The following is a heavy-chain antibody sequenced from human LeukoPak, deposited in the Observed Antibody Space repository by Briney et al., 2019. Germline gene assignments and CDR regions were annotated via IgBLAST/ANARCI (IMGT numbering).Heavy chain of an antibody. CDR2: TWYDGSNK. J-gene: IGHJ3*02. CDR1: GFTFSDYG. V-gene: IGHV3-33*01. D-gene: IGHD2-15*01. CDR3: ARAPRYCRGGSCYWTAFDI. Sequence: GGSLRLSCAAAGFTFSDYGMHWVRQAPGKGLEWVAVTWYDGSNKYYADSVKGRFTISRDNSKNTLYLQMNGLRAEDTAVYHCARAPRYCRGGSCYWTAFDIWGRGTMVTVSS.